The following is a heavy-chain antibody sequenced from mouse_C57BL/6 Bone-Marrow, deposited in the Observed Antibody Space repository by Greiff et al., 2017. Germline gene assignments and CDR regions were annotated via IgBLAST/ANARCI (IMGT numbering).Heavy chain of an antibody. D-gene: IGHD1-1*01. CDR1: GYTFTDYY. J-gene: IGHJ3*01. CDR2: IYPGSGNT. Sequence: VKLVESGAELVRPGASVKLSCKASGYTFTDYYINWVKQRPGQGLEWIARIYPGSGNTYYNEKFKGKATLTAEKSSSTAYMQLSSLTSEDSAVYFCAREDYYGSSSWFAYWGQGTLVTVSA. CDR3: AREDYYGSSSWFAY. V-gene: IGHV1-76*01.